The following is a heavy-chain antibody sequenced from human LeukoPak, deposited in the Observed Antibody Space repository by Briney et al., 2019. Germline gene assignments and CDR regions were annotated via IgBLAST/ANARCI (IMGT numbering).Heavy chain of an antibody. D-gene: IGHD3-22*01. Sequence: NPSETLSLTCTVSGDSISIYYWSWVRQPPGKGLEWIGYISDSGSTNYNPSLKSRVTISVDTSKNQFSLKLSSMTAADTAVYYRARKSASSGYYQFDYWGQGTLVTVSS. CDR1: GDSISIYY. CDR3: ARKSASSGYYQFDY. CDR2: ISDSGST. V-gene: IGHV4-59*01. J-gene: IGHJ4*02.